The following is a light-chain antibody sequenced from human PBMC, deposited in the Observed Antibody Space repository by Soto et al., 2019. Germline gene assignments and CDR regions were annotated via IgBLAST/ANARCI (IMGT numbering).Light chain of an antibody. CDR1: QGIINY. CDR2: GAS. V-gene: IGKV1-9*01. CDR3: QQLLTYPPT. J-gene: IGKJ3*01. Sequence: IPLTQSPSSLSASMGDRVTITCRASQGIINYLAWYQQKPGKAPKLLIYGASTLQGGVPSRFSGSGSGTDFTLTVSSLQPEDLATYYCQQLLTYPPTFGPGTKVDIK.